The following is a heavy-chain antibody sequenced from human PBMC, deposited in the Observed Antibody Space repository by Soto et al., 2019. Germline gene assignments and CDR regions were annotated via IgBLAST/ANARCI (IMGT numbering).Heavy chain of an antibody. CDR3: ASSSLYGTDV. V-gene: IGHV4-30-4*01. Sequence: PMPLSYSVSDGNIRRGCDYWSRNRQPPGKGLEWIGNIYYSGNTYYNPSLKSRLIISIDTSKNQFYLKVGYVTAADTAVYYCASSSLYGTDVWGQGTTVTVSS. CDR1: DGNIRRGCDY. CDR2: IYYSGNT. J-gene: IGHJ6*02.